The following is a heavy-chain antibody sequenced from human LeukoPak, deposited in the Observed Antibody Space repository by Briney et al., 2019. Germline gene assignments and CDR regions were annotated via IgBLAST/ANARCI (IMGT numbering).Heavy chain of an antibody. CDR2: INPNSGGT. Sequence: ASVTVSFTASGYTFTGYYMHWVRQAPGQGLEWMGWINPNSGGTNYAQKFQGWVTMTRDTSISTAYMELSRLRSDDTAVYYCARDGSGSSFDYWGQGTLVTVSS. J-gene: IGHJ4*02. V-gene: IGHV1-2*04. D-gene: IGHD3-10*01. CDR3: ARDGSGSSFDY. CDR1: GYTFTGYY.